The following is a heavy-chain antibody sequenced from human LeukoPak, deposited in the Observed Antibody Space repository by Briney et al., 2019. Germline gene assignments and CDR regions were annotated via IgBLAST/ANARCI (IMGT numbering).Heavy chain of an antibody. J-gene: IGHJ4*02. CDR3: ASYRIGYADY. D-gene: IGHD3-22*01. CDR1: GGSISGSSYH. V-gene: IGHV4-39*01. CDR2: IYYSGIT. Sequence: SETLSLTCTVSGGSISGSSYHWGWIRQPPGKGLEWIGTIYYSGITYYTPSLRSRLTLSVDTSKNPFSLKMTSVTAADTAVYYCASYRIGYADYWGQGALVTVSS.